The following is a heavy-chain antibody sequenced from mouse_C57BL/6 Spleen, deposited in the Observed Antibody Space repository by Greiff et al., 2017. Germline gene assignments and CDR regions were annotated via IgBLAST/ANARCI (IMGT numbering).Heavy chain of an antibody. CDR1: GYTFPSYW. D-gene: IGHD1-1*01. Sequence: QVQLQQPGAELVRPGSSVKLSCKASGYTFPSYWMHWVKQRPIQGLEWIGNIDPSDSETHYNQKFKDKATLTVDKSSITAYMQLSSLTSEDSAVYYCARLSYPLVATDFDYWGQGTTLTVSS. CDR3: ARLSYPLVATDFDY. CDR2: IDPSDSET. V-gene: IGHV1-52*01. J-gene: IGHJ2*01.